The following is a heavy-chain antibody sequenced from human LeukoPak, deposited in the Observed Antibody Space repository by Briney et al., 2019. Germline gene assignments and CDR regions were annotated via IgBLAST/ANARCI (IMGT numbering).Heavy chain of an antibody. J-gene: IGHJ4*02. V-gene: IGHV3-7*01. Sequence: GGSLRLSCVASGFTYNNYWMSWVRQAPGKGPEWVANIKQDGSEQYYVDSLKGRFTISRDNTQNSLYLQMNSLRAEDTAVYYCARDKIVGATLLDYWGQGALVTVSS. CDR2: IKQDGSEQ. D-gene: IGHD1-26*01. CDR3: ARDKIVGATLLDY. CDR1: GFTYNNYW.